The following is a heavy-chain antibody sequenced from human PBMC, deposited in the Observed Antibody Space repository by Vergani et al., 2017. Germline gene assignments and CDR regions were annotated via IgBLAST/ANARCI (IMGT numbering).Heavy chain of an antibody. J-gene: IGHJ4*02. V-gene: IGHV3-30*18. CDR1: GFTFSSYG. D-gene: IGHD6-19*01. CDR3: AKEEFTGYSSGWYTGLFDY. CDR2: ISYDGSNT. Sequence: VQLVESGGGLIQPGGSLRLSCAASGFTFSSYGMHWVRQAPGKGLEWVAVISYDGSNTYYADSVKGRFTISRDNSKNTLYLQMNSLRAEDTAVYYCAKEEFTGYSSGWYTGLFDYWGQGTLVTVSS.